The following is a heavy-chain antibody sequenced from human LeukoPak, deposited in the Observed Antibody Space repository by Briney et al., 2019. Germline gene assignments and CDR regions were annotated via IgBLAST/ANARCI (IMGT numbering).Heavy chain of an antibody. CDR1: GFTFSSYG. Sequence: GGSLRLSCAASGFTFSSYGMHWVRQAPGKGLEWVAVISYDGSNKYYADSVKGRFTISRDNSKNTLYLQMNSLRAEDTAVYYCAKDTLLLSYYYYYGMDVWGQGTTVTVSS. CDR2: ISYDGSNK. CDR3: AKDTLLLSYYYYYGMDV. D-gene: IGHD3-10*01. J-gene: IGHJ6*02. V-gene: IGHV3-30*18.